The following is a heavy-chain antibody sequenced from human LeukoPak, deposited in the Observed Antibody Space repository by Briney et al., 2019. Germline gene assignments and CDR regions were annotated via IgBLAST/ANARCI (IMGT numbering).Heavy chain of an antibody. D-gene: IGHD6-13*01. J-gene: IGHJ4*02. CDR1: GFTFSSYS. CDR2: ISSSSSTI. Sequence: GGSLRLSCAASGFTFSSYSMNWVRQAPGKGLEWVSYISSSSSTIYYTDSVKGRFTISRDNAKNSLYLQMNSLRAEDTAVYYCAEGIYSSSLDYWGQGTLVTVSS. V-gene: IGHV3-48*01. CDR3: AEGIYSSSLDY.